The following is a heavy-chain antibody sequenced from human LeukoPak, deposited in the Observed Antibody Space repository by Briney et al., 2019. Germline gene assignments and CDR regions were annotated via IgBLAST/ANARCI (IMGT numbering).Heavy chain of an antibody. CDR2: INPNSGGT. J-gene: IGHJ4*02. CDR1: GYTFTDYY. V-gene: IGHV1-2*02. Sequence: ASVTVTCKASGYTFTDYYMHWVRQAPGQGLEWMGWINPNSGGTNYAQNFQGRVTMTRDTSISTAYMELSRLRSDDTAMYYCARVIAAASTRLDYWGQGTLVTVSS. D-gene: IGHD6-13*01. CDR3: ARVIAAASTRLDY.